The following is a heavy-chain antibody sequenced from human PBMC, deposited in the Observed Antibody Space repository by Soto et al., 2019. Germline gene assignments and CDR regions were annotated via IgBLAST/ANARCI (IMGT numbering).Heavy chain of an antibody. Sequence: TLSLTCTVSGGSISSYYWSWIRQPPGKGLEWIGYIYYTGSTNYNPSLESRVTISVDTSKNRVSLNLTSFTAADTAIYYCARANWYFEYWGQGTLVTVSS. CDR3: ARANWYFEY. V-gene: IGHV4-59*01. D-gene: IGHD7-27*01. CDR2: IYYTGST. CDR1: GGSISSYY. J-gene: IGHJ4*02.